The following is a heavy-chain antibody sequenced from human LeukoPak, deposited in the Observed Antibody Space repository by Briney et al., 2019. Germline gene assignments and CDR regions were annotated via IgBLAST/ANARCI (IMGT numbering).Heavy chain of an antibody. Sequence: GGSLRLSCAASGFTFSSYWMSWVRQAPGKGLEWVANIKQDGSEKYYVDSVKGRFTISRDNAKNSLYLQMNSLRAEDAAVYYCARAGSGPTSGYYYFDYWGQGPWSPSPQ. CDR2: IKQDGSEK. J-gene: IGHJ4*02. D-gene: IGHD6-19*01. V-gene: IGHV3-7*01. CDR3: ARAGSGPTSGYYYFDY. CDR1: GFTFSSYW.